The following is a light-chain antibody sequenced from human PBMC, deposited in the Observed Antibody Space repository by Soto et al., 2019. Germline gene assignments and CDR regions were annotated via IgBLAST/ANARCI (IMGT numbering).Light chain of an antibody. Sequence: DIVMTQSPDSLAVSLGERATINCKSSQSVLYSSNNKNYLAWYQQKPGQPPKLLIYWASTRESGVPDRFSGSGSGTDFTLTISSLQAEYVAVYYCQQYYRPWTFGQGIKVEIK. J-gene: IGKJ1*01. CDR2: WAS. CDR3: QQYYRPWT. CDR1: QSVLYSSNNKNY. V-gene: IGKV4-1*01.